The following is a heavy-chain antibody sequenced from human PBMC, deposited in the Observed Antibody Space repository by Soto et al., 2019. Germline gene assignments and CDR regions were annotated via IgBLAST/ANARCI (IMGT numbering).Heavy chain of an antibody. Sequence: ASVKVSCKASGYTFTGYYMHWVRQAPGQGLEWMGWINPNSGGTNYAQKFQGWVTMTRDTSISTAYMELSRLRSDDTAVYYCARERPGEQYYFEYWGQGKLVTVS. CDR1: GYTFTGYY. V-gene: IGHV1-2*04. J-gene: IGHJ4*02. D-gene: IGHD1-1*01. CDR2: INPNSGGT. CDR3: ARERPGEQYYFEY.